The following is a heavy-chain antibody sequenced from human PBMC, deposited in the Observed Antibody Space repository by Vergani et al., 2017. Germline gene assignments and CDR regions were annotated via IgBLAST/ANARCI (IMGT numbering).Heavy chain of an antibody. V-gene: IGHV4-31*03. Sequence: QVQLQESGPGLVKPSQTLSLTCTVSGGSISSGTYYWSWIRQRPGRGWEWIWYIYYSGSNYYTPSLRSRISISVDTSKNQFSLKLNSVTAADTAVYYCARKVTGDFNGFDPWGQGSLVTGSS. CDR1: GGSISSGTYY. CDR2: IYYSGSN. J-gene: IGHJ5*02. CDR3: ARKVTGDFNGFDP. D-gene: IGHD1-20*01.